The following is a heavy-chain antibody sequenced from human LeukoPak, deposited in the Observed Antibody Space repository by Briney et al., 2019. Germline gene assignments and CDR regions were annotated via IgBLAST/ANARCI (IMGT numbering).Heavy chain of an antibody. CDR1: GLTFSKYS. CDR3: ARHWDDRVDY. Sequence: GGALRLSCAASGLTFSKYSINWLRQAPGKGLEWVAPISSSSSYIYYADSVKGRFTISRDNAKNSLYLQMNSLRAEETAVYYCARHWDDRVDYWGQGTMVTVSS. D-gene: IGHD1-1*01. V-gene: IGHV3-21*01. CDR2: ISSSSSYI. J-gene: IGHJ4*02.